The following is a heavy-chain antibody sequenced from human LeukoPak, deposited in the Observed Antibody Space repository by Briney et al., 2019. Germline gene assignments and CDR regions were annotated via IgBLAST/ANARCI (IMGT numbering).Heavy chain of an antibody. J-gene: IGHJ4*02. Sequence: GGSLRLSCTASGFTFGDYDVSWVRQAPGKGLEWVSAISGSGGSTYYADSVKGRFTISRDNSKNTLYLQMNSLRAEDTAVYYCAKVVVVVPAASDWGQGTLVTVSS. V-gene: IGHV3-23*01. D-gene: IGHD2-2*01. CDR3: AKVVVVVPAASD. CDR2: ISGSGGST. CDR1: GFTFGDYD.